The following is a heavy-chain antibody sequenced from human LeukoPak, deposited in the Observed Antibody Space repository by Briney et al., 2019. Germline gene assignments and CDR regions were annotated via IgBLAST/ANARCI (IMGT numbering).Heavy chain of an antibody. D-gene: IGHD5-18*01. V-gene: IGHV3-30*18. Sequence: GGSLRLSCAASGFTFSSYGMHWVRQAPGKGLEWVAVISYDGSNKYYADSVKGRFTISRDNSKNTLYLQMNSLRAEDTAVYYCAKSGIGDSYGPYYYYYYMDVWGKGTTVTVPS. CDR3: AKSGIGDSYGPYYYYYYMDV. CDR1: GFTFSSYG. J-gene: IGHJ6*03. CDR2: ISYDGSNK.